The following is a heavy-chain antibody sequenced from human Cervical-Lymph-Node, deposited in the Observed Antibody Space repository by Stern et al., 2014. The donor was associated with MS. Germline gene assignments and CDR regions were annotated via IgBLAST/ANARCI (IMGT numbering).Heavy chain of an antibody. Sequence: QVQLVQSRAEVKKPGASVKGSCKASGYTFTSYYIHWVRQAPGQGLEWLGIINPNGGSTSYAQKFQGRVTMTRDTSTSTVYMELSSLRSEDTAVYYCAREKIGAAAIDYWGQGILVTVSS. CDR1: GYTFTSYY. J-gene: IGHJ4*02. V-gene: IGHV1-46*01. CDR2: INPNGGST. CDR3: AREKIGAAAIDY. D-gene: IGHD6-13*01.